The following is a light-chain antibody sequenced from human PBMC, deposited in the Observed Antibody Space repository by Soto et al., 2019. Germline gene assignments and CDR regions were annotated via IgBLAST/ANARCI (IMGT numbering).Light chain of an antibody. CDR3: AAWDGSLNNVL. CDR1: GSSIGTNT. CDR2: RNN. V-gene: IGLV1-44*01. Sequence: QSVLTQPPSASGTPGQRVTISCSGSGSSIGTNTVNWYRQLPGTAPKLLIYRNNQRPSGVPDRFSGSKSGTSASLAISGLQSEDEAEYYCAAWDGSLNNVLFGGGTKLTVL. J-gene: IGLJ2*01.